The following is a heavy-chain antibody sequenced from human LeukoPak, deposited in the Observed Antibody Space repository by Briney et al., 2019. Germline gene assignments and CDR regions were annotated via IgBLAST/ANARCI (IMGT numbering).Heavy chain of an antibody. D-gene: IGHD3-22*01. J-gene: IGHJ4*02. Sequence: SETLSLTCTVSGGSISSYYWSWIRQPPGKGLEWIGYIYYSGSTNYNPSLKSRVTISVDTSKNQFSLKLSSVTAADTAVYYCARHRFYYDSSGYFDYWGQGTLVTASS. CDR1: GGSISSYY. CDR2: IYYSGST. CDR3: ARHRFYYDSSGYFDY. V-gene: IGHV4-59*08.